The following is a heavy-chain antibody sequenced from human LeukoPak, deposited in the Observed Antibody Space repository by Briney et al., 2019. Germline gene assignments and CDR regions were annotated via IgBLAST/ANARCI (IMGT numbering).Heavy chain of an antibody. D-gene: IGHD6-13*01. V-gene: IGHV1-2*02. J-gene: IGHJ5*02. CDR1: GYTFTGYY. CDR3: ARETGYSSSWHLSPPFDP. CDR2: INPNSGGT. Sequence: ASVKVSCKASGYTFTGYYMHWVRQAPGQGLEWMGWINPNSGGTNYAQKFQGRVTMTRDTSISTAYMELSRLRSDDTAVYYCARETGYSSSWHLSPPFDPWGQGTLVTVSS.